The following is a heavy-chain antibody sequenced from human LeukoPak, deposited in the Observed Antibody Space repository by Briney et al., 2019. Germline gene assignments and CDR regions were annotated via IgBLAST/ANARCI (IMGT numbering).Heavy chain of an antibody. CDR1: GYTFTGYY. D-gene: IGHD5-18*01. V-gene: IGHV1-2*02. CDR2: INPNSGGI. J-gene: IGHJ4*02. Sequence: ASVKVSCKASGYTFTGYYMHWVRQAPGQGLEWMGWINPNSGGIKYAQEFQGGVTMTRDTSISTAYMELTSLTSDDTAIYYCARDPVDGYSHYDFWGQGTLVTVSS. CDR3: ARDPVDGYSHYDF.